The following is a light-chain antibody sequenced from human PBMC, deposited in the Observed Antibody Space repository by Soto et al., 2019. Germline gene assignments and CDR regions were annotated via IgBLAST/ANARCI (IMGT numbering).Light chain of an antibody. CDR2: EVS. V-gene: IGLV2-14*01. CDR3: SSYTSGSFYV. CDR1: SSDVGGYNY. J-gene: IGLJ1*01. Sequence: QSALTQPASGSGSPGQSITISCTGTSSDVGGYNYVSWYQQHPGKAPKLMIYEVSNRPSGVSNRFSGSKSGNTASLTISGLQAEDEAEYYCSSYTSGSFYVFGTGTKLTLL.